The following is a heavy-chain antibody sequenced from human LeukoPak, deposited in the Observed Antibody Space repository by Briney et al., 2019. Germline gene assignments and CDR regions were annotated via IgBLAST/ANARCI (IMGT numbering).Heavy chain of an antibody. CDR1: GYTFTGYY. Sequence: ASVKVSCKASGYTFTGYYMHWVRQAAGQGLEWMGWINPNSGGTNYAQKFQGRVTMTRDTSISTAYMELSRLRSDDTAVYYCARVKKLERGTVTFDYWGQGTLVTVSS. J-gene: IGHJ4*02. D-gene: IGHD1-1*01. CDR2: INPNSGGT. CDR3: ARVKKLERGTVTFDY. V-gene: IGHV1-2*02.